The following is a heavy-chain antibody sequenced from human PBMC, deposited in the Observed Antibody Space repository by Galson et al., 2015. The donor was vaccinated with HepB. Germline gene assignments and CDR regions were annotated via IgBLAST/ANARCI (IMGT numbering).Heavy chain of an antibody. CDR3: ARRGGYYFDF. CDR1: GFTFSTSA. Sequence: SLRLSCAASGFTFSTSAMSWVRQAPGKGLEWVSSITGNGAYTYYADSVKGRFTMSRDSSRNTLYVQMNSLRAEDTAVYFCARRGGYYFDFWGQGTLVTVSS. D-gene: IGHD3-3*01. J-gene: IGHJ4*02. CDR2: ITGNGAYT. V-gene: IGHV3-23*01.